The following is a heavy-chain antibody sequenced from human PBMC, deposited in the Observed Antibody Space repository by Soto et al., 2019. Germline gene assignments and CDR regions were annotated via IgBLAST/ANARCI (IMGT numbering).Heavy chain of an antibody. J-gene: IGHJ5*02. Sequence: GGSLRLSCAASGFTFSSYGMHWVRQAPGKGLEWVAVIWYDGSNKYYADSVKGRFTISRDNSKNTLYLQMNSLRAEDTAVYYCARGGRIEYSSSARFDPWGQGTLVTVSS. CDR1: GFTFSSYG. CDR2: IWYDGSNK. D-gene: IGHD6-6*01. V-gene: IGHV3-33*01. CDR3: ARGGRIEYSSSARFDP.